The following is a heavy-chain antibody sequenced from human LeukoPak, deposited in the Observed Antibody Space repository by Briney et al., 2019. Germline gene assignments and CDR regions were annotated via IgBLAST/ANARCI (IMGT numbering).Heavy chain of an antibody. CDR3: ARRSEFGVLYYMDV. J-gene: IGHJ6*03. CDR2: ISESGGTI. V-gene: IGHV3-48*01. D-gene: IGHD3-16*01. Sequence: GGSLTLTCAASGFTFSTYSMNWVRQAPGKGLEWVSYISESGGTIYYADSVKGRFTISRDNAKNSLYLQMNSLRAEDTAVYYCARRSEFGVLYYMDVWGKGATVTVSS. CDR1: GFTFSTYS.